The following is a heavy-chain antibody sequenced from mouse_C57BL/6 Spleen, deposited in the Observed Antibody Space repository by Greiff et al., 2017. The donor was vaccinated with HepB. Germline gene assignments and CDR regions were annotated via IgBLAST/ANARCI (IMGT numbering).Heavy chain of an antibody. D-gene: IGHD2-4*01. Sequence: DVHLVESGGGLVQPGGSLSLSCAASGFPFTAYYMSWVAQPPGKALEWLGFFRNKANGYTTEYSASVKGRFTISSDNSQSILYLQMNALRAEDSATKYCARYWDYDRAFAYWGQGTLVTVSA. J-gene: IGHJ3*01. V-gene: IGHV7-3*01. CDR2: FRNKANGYTT. CDR3: ARYWDYDRAFAY. CDR1: GFPFTAYY.